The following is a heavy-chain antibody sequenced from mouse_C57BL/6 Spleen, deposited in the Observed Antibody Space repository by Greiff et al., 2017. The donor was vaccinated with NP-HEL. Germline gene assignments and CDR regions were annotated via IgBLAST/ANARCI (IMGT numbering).Heavy chain of an antibody. J-gene: IGHJ1*03. V-gene: IGHV1-15*01. CDR3: TRSVYDYDWYFDV. CDR2: IDPETGGT. CDR1: GYTFTDYE. D-gene: IGHD2-4*01. Sequence: VQLQQSGAELVRPGASVTLSCKASGYTFTDYEMHWVKQTPVHGLEWIGAIDPETGGTAYNQKFKGKAILTADKSSSTAYMELRSLTSEDSAVYYCTRSVYDYDWYFDVWGTGTTVTVSS.